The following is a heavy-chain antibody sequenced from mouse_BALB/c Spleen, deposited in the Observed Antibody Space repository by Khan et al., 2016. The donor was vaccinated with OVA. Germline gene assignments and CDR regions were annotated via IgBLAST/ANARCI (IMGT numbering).Heavy chain of an antibody. V-gene: IGHV14-3*02. CDR3: ARSTTVVDPFDY. CDR2: IDPANGNT. CDR1: GFNIKDTY. J-gene: IGHJ2*01. Sequence: VQLKQSGAELVKPGASVKLSCTASGFNIKDTYMHWVKQRPEQGLEWIGRIDPANGNTKYDPKFQGKATITADTSSNTAYLQLSSLTSEDTAVYYCARSTTVVDPFDYWGQGTTLTVSS. D-gene: IGHD1-1*01.